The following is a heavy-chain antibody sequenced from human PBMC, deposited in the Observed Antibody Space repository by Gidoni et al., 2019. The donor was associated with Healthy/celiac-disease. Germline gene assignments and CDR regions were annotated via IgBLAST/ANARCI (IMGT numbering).Heavy chain of an antibody. CDR1: GFTARRNY. CDR2: IYSGGST. Sequence: EVRLVESGGGLIHPGGYLRLSWPAPGFTARRNYLSWVRQAPGKGLGWVSVIYSGGSTYYADSVKGRFTISRDKSKNTLYLQMNSLRAEDTAVYYCASQSKTYYYGSGPSGYWGQGTLVTVSS. V-gene: IGHV3-53*01. CDR3: ASQSKTYYYGSGPSGY. J-gene: IGHJ4*02. D-gene: IGHD3-10*01.